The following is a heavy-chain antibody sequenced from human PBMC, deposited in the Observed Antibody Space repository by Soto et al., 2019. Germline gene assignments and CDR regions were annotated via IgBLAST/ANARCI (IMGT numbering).Heavy chain of an antibody. Sequence: QLQLQESGPGLVKPSETLSLTCTVSGGSISSSSYYWGWIRQPPGKGLEWIGSIYYSGNTYYTPSLNSRVPISVDTSKNQSSLKLSSVTAADTAVYYCAREGGRYCTGGSCQVDYWGQGTLVTVSS. J-gene: IGHJ4*02. CDR1: GGSISSSSYY. V-gene: IGHV4-39*02. CDR3: AREGGRYCTGGSCQVDY. CDR2: IYYSGNT. D-gene: IGHD2-15*01.